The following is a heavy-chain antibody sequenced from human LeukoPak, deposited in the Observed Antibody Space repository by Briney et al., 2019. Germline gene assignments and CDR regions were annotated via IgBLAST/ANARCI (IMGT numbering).Heavy chain of an antibody. D-gene: IGHD3-16*01. CDR1: GASMSSYY. CDR3: ATFKYDSWFFDN. V-gene: IGHV4-4*07. CDR2: IYGSGST. Sequence: PSETLSLTCTVSGASMSSYYWAWIPQPPGKGLEWIGRIYGSGSTNYNPSLQRRVTMSIDTSENQFSLNLTSVTAADTATYYCATFKYDSWFFDNWGQGTLVTVSS. J-gene: IGHJ4*02.